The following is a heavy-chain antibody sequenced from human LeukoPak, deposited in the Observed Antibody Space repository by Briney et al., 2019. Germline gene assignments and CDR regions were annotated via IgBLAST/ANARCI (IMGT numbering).Heavy chain of an antibody. J-gene: IGHJ4*02. CDR3: ARATAVATMKAFDH. CDR2: INPNSGGT. Sequence: ASVKVSCKASGYTFTGYYMHWVRQAPGQGLEWMGWINPNSGGTNYAQKFQGWVTMTRDTSISTAYMELSRLRSDDTAVYYCARATAVATMKAFDHWGQGTLVTVSS. V-gene: IGHV1-2*04. D-gene: IGHD5-12*01. CDR1: GYTFTGYY.